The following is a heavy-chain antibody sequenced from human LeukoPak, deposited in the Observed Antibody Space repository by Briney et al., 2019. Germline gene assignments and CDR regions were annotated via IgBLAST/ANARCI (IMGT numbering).Heavy chain of an antibody. J-gene: IGHJ4*02. CDR1: GFTVSSNY. CDR3: AKAPYYDSSGYED. D-gene: IGHD3-22*01. V-gene: IGHV3-53*01. CDR2: IYSGGST. Sequence: GGSLRLSCAASGFTVSSNYMSWVRQAPGKGLEWVSVIYSGGSTYYADSVKGRFTISRDNSKNTLYLQMNSLRAEDTAVYYCAKAPYYDSSGYEDWGQGTLVTVSS.